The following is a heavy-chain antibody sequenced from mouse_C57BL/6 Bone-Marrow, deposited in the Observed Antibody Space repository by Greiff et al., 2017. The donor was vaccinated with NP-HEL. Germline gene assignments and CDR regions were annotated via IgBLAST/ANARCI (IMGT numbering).Heavy chain of an antibody. CDR3: AREERDYGRSPLAN. CDR1: GYTFTSYG. Sequence: VQLQQSGAELAKPGASVKLSCKASGYTFTSYGINWVKQSPGQGLEWIGDINPSNGNTYYNEKFKGKATLTADKSSSTAYMELHSLTSEDSAVFFCAREERDYGRSPLANGGQG. V-gene: IGHV1-81*01. CDR2: INPSNGNT. J-gene: IGHJ2*01. D-gene: IGHD2-1*01.